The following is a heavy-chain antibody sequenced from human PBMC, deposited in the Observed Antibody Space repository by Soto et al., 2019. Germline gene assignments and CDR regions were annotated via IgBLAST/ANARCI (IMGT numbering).Heavy chain of an antibody. V-gene: IGHV1-8*01. Sequence: QVQLVQSGAEVKKPGASVKVSCKASGYTFTSYDINWVRQDTGQGLEWMGWMNHNSGNTGYAQKFQGRVTMTRDTSINTAYMELSSLRSEDTAVYYCAREVGGRSYQPIDFWGQGTLVTVSS. CDR1: GYTFTSYD. CDR3: AREVGGRSYQPIDF. J-gene: IGHJ4*02. CDR2: MNHNSGNT. D-gene: IGHD2-15*01.